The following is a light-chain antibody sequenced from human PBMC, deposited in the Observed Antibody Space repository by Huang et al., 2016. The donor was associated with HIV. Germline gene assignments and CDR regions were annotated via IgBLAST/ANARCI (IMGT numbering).Light chain of an antibody. J-gene: IGKJ2*01. CDR1: QSVSSN. Sequence: EIVMTQSPATLSVSPGERATLSCRASQSVSSNLAWYQQKPGQAPRLLIYGASTRASGNPARVSGSGAGTEVTLTNSSVQSEDFAVYYWQQYNNWPPYTFGQGTKLEIK. V-gene: IGKV3-15*01. CDR2: GAS. CDR3: QQYNNWPPYT.